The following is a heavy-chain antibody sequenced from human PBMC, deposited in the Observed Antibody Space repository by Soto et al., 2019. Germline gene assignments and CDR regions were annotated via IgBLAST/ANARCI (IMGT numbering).Heavy chain of an antibody. CDR1: GDSISSRVYY. CDR3: AKSTMTSNWFDP. CDR2: FYYFGST. V-gene: IGHV4-39*01. Sequence: QLQLQESGPGLVKPSQTLSLTCSVSGDSISSRVYYWGWIRQPPGKGLEWIGNFYYFGSTYYNPSLKSRVTISVDTSNNQLSLRLRSVTAADTAVYCCAKSTMTSNWFDPWGQGTLVTVSS. D-gene: IGHD3-3*01. J-gene: IGHJ5*02.